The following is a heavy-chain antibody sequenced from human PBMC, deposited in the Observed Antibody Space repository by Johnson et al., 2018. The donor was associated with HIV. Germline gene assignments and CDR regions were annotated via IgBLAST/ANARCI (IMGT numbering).Heavy chain of an antibody. CDR2: ISNSGSTA. D-gene: IGHD6-13*01. V-gene: IGHV3-48*04. CDR1: GFTVSSNY. J-gene: IGHJ3*02. Sequence: VQLVESGGGLVQPGGSLRLSCAASGFTVSSNYMNWVRQAPGKGLEWISYISNSGSTADYADSLKGRFTISRDNAKNSLYLQMNSLRAEDTAVYYCAREGAAAGPTDAFDIWGQGTMVTVSS. CDR3: AREGAAAGPTDAFDI.